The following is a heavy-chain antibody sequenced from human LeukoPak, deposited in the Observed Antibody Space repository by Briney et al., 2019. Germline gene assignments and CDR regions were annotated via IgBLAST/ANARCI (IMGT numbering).Heavy chain of an antibody. CDR2: MNPNSGNT. CDR3: ALQRVVTDAFDI. V-gene: IGHV1-8*01. Sequence: ASVKVSCKASGYTFTSYDINWVRQATGQGLEWMGWMNPNSGNTGYAQKFQGRVTMTRNTSISTAYMELSSLRSEDTAVYYCALQRVVTDAFDIWGQGTMVTVSS. J-gene: IGHJ3*02. D-gene: IGHD3-22*01. CDR1: GYTFTSYD.